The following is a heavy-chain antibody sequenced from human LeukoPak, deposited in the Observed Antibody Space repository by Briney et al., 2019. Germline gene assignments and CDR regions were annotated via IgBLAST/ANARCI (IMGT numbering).Heavy chain of an antibody. D-gene: IGHD2-15*01. V-gene: IGHV4-31*03. CDR3: ARVSVHRAVAATTRPSPSEFDY. CDR1: GGSISSGGYY. CDR2: IYYSGST. Sequence: SETLSLTCTVSGGSISSGGYYWSWIRQHPGKGLAWIGYIYYSGSTYYNPSLKSRVTISVDTSKNQFSLKLSSVTAADTAVYYCARVSVHRAVAATTRPSPSEFDYWGQGTLVTVSS. J-gene: IGHJ4*02.